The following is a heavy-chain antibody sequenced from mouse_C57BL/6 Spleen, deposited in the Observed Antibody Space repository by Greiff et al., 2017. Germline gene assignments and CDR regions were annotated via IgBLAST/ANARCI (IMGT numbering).Heavy chain of an antibody. CDR2: ISNLAYSI. D-gene: IGHD3-1*01. V-gene: IGHV5-15*01. J-gene: IGHJ4*01. Sequence: EVQLMESGGGLVQPGGSLKLSCAASGFTFSDYGMAWVRQAPRKGPEWVAFISNLAYSIYYADTVTGRFTISRENAKNTLYLEMSSLRSEDTAMYYCARHGLDYYAMDYWGQGTSVTVSS. CDR3: ARHGLDYYAMDY. CDR1: GFTFSDYG.